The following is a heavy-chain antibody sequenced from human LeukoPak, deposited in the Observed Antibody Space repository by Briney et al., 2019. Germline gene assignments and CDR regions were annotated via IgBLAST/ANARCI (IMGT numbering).Heavy chain of an antibody. CDR2: IYHSGST. V-gene: IGHV4-38-2*01. D-gene: IGHD1-26*01. CDR1: GYSISSGYY. J-gene: IGHJ4*02. Sequence: PSETLSLTCAVSGYSISSGYYWGWIRQPPGKGLEWIGSIYHSGSTNYNPSLKSRVTISVDTSKNQFSLKLSSVTAADTAVYYCARNSGSYAGIDYWGQGTLVTVSS. CDR3: ARNSGSYAGIDY.